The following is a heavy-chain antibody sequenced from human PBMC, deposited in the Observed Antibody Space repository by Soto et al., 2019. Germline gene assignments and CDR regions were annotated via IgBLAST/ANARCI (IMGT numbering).Heavy chain of an antibody. CDR1: GGSFSGYY. CDR2: INHSGST. Sequence: SETLSLTCAVYGGSFSGYYWSWIRQPPGKGLEWIGEINHSGSTNYNPSLKSRVTISVDTSKNQFSLKLSSVTAADTAVYYCARGVNVVPNYFDYWGQGTLVTVSS. J-gene: IGHJ4*02. V-gene: IGHV4-34*01. D-gene: IGHD2-21*01. CDR3: ARGVNVVPNYFDY.